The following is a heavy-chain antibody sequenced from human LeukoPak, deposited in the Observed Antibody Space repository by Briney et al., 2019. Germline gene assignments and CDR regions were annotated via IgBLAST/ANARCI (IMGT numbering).Heavy chain of an antibody. J-gene: IGHJ4*02. CDR3: AKDRGYDYVWGSYRALDY. V-gene: IGHV3-30*02. Sequence: GGSLRLSCAASGFIFSSYGMRWVRQAPGKGLDWVAFIRYDGSNKYYADSVKGRFTISRDNSKNTLYLQMNSLRAEDTAVYYCAKDRGYDYVWGSYRALDYWGQGTLVTVSS. CDR1: GFIFSSYG. CDR2: IRYDGSNK. D-gene: IGHD3-16*02.